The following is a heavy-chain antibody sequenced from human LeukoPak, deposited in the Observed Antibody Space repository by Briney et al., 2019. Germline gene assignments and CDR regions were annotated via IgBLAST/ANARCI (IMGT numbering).Heavy chain of an antibody. V-gene: IGHV1-18*01. CDR2: ISAYNGNT. D-gene: IGHD4-23*01. J-gene: IGHJ4*02. Sequence: GASVKVSCKASGYTFTSCGISWVRQAPGQGLEWMGWISAYNGNTNYAQKLKGRVTMTRNTSIGTAYMELSSLRSEDTAVYYCARGGVTPTDYWGQGTLVSVSS. CDR3: ARGGVTPTDY. CDR1: GYTFTSCG.